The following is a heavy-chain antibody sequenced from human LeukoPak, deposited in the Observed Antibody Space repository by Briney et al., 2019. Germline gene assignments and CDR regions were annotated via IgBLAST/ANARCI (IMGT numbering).Heavy chain of an antibody. CDR1: GGTFSSYA. J-gene: IGHJ6*03. D-gene: IGHD3-3*01. CDR3: ARGRVTTIFGVVPPSYMDV. Sequence: SVKVSCKASGGTFSSYAISWVRQAPGQGLGWMGGIIPIFGTANYAQKFQGRVTITADESTSTAYMELSSLRSEDTAVYYCARGRVTTIFGVVPPSYMDVWGKGTTVTVSS. V-gene: IGHV1-69*13. CDR2: IIPIFGTA.